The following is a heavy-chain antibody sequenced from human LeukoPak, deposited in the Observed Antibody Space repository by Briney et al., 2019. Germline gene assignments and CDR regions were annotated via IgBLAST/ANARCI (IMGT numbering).Heavy chain of an antibody. Sequence: GXSLRXSCAASGFTFNNYNMNWVRQAPGKALEWVSSITSSGAYIFYADSVKGRFTISRDNAKDSLYLQMNSLGPEDTAVYYCARDPYSGNYGNYYYYYMDVWGKGTTVTISS. CDR2: ITSSGAYI. J-gene: IGHJ6*03. CDR3: ARDPYSGNYGNYYYYYMDV. V-gene: IGHV3-21*01. D-gene: IGHD1-26*01. CDR1: GFTFNNYN.